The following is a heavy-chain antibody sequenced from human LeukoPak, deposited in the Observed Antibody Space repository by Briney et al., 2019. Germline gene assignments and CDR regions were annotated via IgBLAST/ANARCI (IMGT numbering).Heavy chain of an antibody. CDR2: ISSSSSTI. D-gene: IGHD7-27*01. Sequence: GGSLRLSCAASGFTFSSYSMNWVRQAPGKGLEWVSYISSSSSTIYYADSVKGRFTISRDNSKNTLYLQMNSLRAEDTAVYYCAKPPPGYHGMDVWGQGTTVTVSS. J-gene: IGHJ6*02. CDR1: GFTFSSYS. V-gene: IGHV3-48*01. CDR3: AKPPPGYHGMDV.